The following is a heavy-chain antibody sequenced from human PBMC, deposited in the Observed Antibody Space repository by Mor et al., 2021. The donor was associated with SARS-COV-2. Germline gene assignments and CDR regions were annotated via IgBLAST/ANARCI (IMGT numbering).Heavy chain of an antibody. D-gene: IGHD6-6*01. V-gene: IGHV3-23*01. Sequence: GRFTISRDNSKNTLYLQMNSLRAEETDVYYCAKDQYSSHRYYYYGMDVWGQGTTVTVSS. J-gene: IGHJ6*02. CDR3: AKDQYSSHRYYYYGMDV.